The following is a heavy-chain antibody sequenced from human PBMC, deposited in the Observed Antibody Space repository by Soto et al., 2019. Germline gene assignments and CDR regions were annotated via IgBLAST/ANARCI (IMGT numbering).Heavy chain of an antibody. J-gene: IGHJ4*02. D-gene: IGHD5-18*01. CDR3: AIHGQQLWYDY. CDR2: SYYSGST. CDR1: GCSIISSSYY. Sequence: QLQLQESGPGLVKPSETLSLTCTVSGCSIISSSYYWGWIRQPPGKGLEWIGSSYYSGSTYYNPFLKSRVTISVAKSKNQYARKLSSVTAEDTAVYYCAIHGQQLWYDYWGKGTLVPVSS. V-gene: IGHV4-39*01.